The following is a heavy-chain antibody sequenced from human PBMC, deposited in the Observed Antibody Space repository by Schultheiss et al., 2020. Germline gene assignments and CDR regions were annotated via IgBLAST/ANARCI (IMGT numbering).Heavy chain of an antibody. J-gene: IGHJ2*01. D-gene: IGHD5-12*01. CDR1: GFTFSSYW. CDR2: IKQDGSEK. V-gene: IGHV3-7*01. CDR3: ARDRWLRYFDL. Sequence: GGSLRLSCAASGFTFSSYWMSWVRQAPGKGLAWVANIKQDGSEKYYVDSVKGRFTISRDNAKNSLYLQMNSLRAEDTAVYYCARDRWLRYFDLWGRGTRVTVSS.